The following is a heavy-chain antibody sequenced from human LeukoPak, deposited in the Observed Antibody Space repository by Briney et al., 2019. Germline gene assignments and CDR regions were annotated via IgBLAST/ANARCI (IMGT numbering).Heavy chain of an antibody. CDR1: GYTFTDFY. D-gene: IGHD3-10*01. Sequence: ASVKVSCKASGYTFTDFYMLWVRQAPGQGLEWMGWINPNSGGTDYAQKFQGRVTMTRDTSTSTACMELSSLRSDDTAVYHCARGHGSYYYYMDVWSKGTTVTVSS. J-gene: IGHJ6*03. CDR2: INPNSGGT. CDR3: ARGHGSYYYYMDV. V-gene: IGHV1-2*02.